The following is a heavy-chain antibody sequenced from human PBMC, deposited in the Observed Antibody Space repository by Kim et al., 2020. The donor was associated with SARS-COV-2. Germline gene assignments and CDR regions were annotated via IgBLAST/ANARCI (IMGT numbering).Heavy chain of an antibody. CDR1: GGSISSSSYY. Sequence: SETLSLTCNVSGGSISSSSYYWGWIRQTPGKGLEWIGSMYYSGSTYYNPSLKSRVTISIDTSKNHFSLKLISVTAADTAVYYCASVGGDCEFDYWGQGTLVTVSS. J-gene: IGHJ4*02. CDR2: MYYSGST. V-gene: IGHV4-39*07. CDR3: ASVGGDCEFDY. D-gene: IGHD2-21*02.